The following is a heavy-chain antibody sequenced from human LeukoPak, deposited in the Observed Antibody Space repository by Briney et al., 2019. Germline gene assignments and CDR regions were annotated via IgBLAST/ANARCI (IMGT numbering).Heavy chain of an antibody. V-gene: IGHV3-30-3*01. J-gene: IGHJ4*02. CDR1: GFTFSSYA. CDR3: ARAVNWNDEMGHFDY. D-gene: IGHD1-1*01. CDR2: ISYDGSNK. Sequence: GGSLRLSCAASGFTFSSYAMHWVRQAPGKGLEWVAVISYDGSNKYYADSVKGRFTISRDNSKNTLYLQMNSPRAEDTAVYYCARAVNWNDEMGHFDYWGQGTLVTVSS.